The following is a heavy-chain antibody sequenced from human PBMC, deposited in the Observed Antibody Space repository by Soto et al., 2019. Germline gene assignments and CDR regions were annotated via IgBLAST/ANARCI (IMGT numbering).Heavy chain of an antibody. D-gene: IGHD2-15*01. Sequence: VGSLRLSCASSGCTFSSYSMNCVRQSPGKGLEWVSYISGSGSHIYYADSVKGRFTTSRDNARNSLYLQLNSLRAEDTAVYYCAKVMVVDASYYYYYGMEVWGQGTTVSVS. V-gene: IGHV3-21*05. CDR3: AKVMVVDASYYYYYGMEV. J-gene: IGHJ6*01. CDR2: ISGSGSHI. CDR1: GCTFSSYS.